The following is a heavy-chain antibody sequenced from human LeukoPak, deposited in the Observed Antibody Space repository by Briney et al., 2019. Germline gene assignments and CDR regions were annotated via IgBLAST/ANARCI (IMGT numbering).Heavy chain of an antibody. CDR2: VFTSGTT. V-gene: IGHV4-4*07. CDR3: ARHSPSVWYYLDS. Sequence: SETLSLTCSAACESMTRFDCSWIRQAAGKGLEWVGQVFTSGTTAYSSSLKSRLTISLDKSNNQVSLKMISMTAADTAVYYCARHSPSVWYYLDSWDQGALVIVSS. J-gene: IGHJ4*02. CDR1: CESMTRFD. D-gene: IGHD6-19*01.